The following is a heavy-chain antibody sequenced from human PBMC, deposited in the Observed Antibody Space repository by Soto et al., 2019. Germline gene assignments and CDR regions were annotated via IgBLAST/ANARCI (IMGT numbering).Heavy chain of an antibody. CDR3: AIDGGRHSGGMDY. Sequence: HVQLVQSGAEVKKPGSSVKVSCKAPGGTFSRYSIKWVRQAPGQGLEWMGEIIPIFGTANYAQKFQGRVTMTADEATSTAYMALSSMRSEDTAVYYCAIDGGRHSGGMDYWGQGTLVTVSS. D-gene: IGHD1-26*01. CDR2: IIPIFGTA. V-gene: IGHV1-69*01. CDR1: GGTFSRYS. J-gene: IGHJ4*02.